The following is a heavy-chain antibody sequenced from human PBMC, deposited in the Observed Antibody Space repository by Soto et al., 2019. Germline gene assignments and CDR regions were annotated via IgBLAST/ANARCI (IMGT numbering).Heavy chain of an antibody. D-gene: IGHD3-16*01. CDR2: INTYNGNT. V-gene: IGHV1-18*01. CDR3: AMVDVYVTPSPQDV. CDR1: GYTFTRYG. J-gene: IGHJ6*02. Sequence: QVQLVQSGAEVKNPGASMKVSCKASGYTFTRYGIGWARQAPGQGLEWMGWINTYNGNTNYAPNVQGRVTLTTDTSTSTAYMELRSLRSNDTAIYYCAMVDVYVTPSPQDVWGQGTTVIVSS.